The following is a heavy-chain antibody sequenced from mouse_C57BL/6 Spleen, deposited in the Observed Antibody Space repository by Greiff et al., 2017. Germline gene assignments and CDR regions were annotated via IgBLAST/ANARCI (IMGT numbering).Heavy chain of an antibody. CDR3: ARDTTVVAPDY. D-gene: IGHD1-1*01. Sequence: QVQLQHPGAELVKPGASVKMSCKASGYTFTSYWITWVKQRPGQGLEWIGDIYPGSGSTNYNEKFKSKATLTVDTSSSTAYMQLSSLTSEDSAVYYCARDTTVVAPDYWGQGTTLTVSS. CDR1: GYTFTSYW. V-gene: IGHV1-55*01. J-gene: IGHJ2*01. CDR2: IYPGSGST.